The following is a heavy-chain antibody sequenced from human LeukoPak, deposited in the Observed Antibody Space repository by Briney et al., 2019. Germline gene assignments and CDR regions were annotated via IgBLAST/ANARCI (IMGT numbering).Heavy chain of an antibody. V-gene: IGHV3-23*01. J-gene: IGHJ4*02. D-gene: IGHD1-1*01. Sequence: GGSLRLSCAASGITFSRYGMSWVRQAPGKGLEWVSAINDGGDTTFYADSVRGRFTISRDNSGNTLYLQMNSLRAGDTAVYYCANNWDYFDYWGQGVLVTVSS. CDR1: GITFSRYG. CDR3: ANNWDYFDY. CDR2: INDGGDTT.